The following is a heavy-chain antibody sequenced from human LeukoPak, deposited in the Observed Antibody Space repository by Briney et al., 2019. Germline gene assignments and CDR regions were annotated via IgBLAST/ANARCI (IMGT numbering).Heavy chain of an antibody. J-gene: IGHJ5*02. D-gene: IGHD6-19*01. CDR2: IRPSGDNT. Sequence: GGSLRLSCAASGLTFSSYDMTWVRQAPERGLEWVSSIRPSGDNTYYGDSVKGRFTISRDNSKNTVYLQMNNMRVDDTAVYYCARVAGWHWFDPWGQGTLVTVSS. V-gene: IGHV3-23*01. CDR3: ARVAGWHWFDP. CDR1: GLTFSSYD.